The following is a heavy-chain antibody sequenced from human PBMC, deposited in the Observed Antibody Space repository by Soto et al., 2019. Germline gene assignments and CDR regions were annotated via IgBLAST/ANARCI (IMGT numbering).Heavy chain of an antibody. V-gene: IGHV3-23*01. D-gene: IGHD4-17*01. CDR1: GFTFSSYA. CDR2: ITSDGRT. Sequence: GSLRLSCAASGFTFSSYAMSWVRQAPGKGLEWVSIITSDGRTYYADSVKGRFTISRDNSKNTVYLQMNSLRAEDTAVYYCAKDYSTVTTDPLSVVLFDYWGQGALVTVSS. J-gene: IGHJ4*02. CDR3: AKDYSTVTTDPLSVVLFDY.